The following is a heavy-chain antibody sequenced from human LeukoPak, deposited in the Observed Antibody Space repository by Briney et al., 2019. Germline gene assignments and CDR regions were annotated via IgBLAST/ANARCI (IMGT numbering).Heavy chain of an antibody. D-gene: IGHD4-23*01. CDR2: ISSSGRTM. V-gene: IGHV3-48*03. Sequence: GGSLRLSCAASGFTFSNYEMHWVRQAPGKGLEWVSISSSGRTMYYTDSVKGRFTISRDNAENSLYLQMNSLRAEDTAVYYCARDGNSYYYYYMDVWGKGTTVTISS. J-gene: IGHJ6*03. CDR3: ARDGNSYYYYYMDV. CDR1: GFTFSNYE.